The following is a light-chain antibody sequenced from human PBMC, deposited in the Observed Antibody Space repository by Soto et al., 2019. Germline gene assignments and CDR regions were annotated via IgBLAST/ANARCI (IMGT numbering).Light chain of an antibody. CDR2: DAS. Sequence: EIVLTQSPATLSLSPGERATLSCRASQSVGTYLVWYQQKPGQAPRLLIHDASKRATGIPDRFSGSGSGTDFTLTISSLEPEDSAVYYCQQRRAWPRVFGGGTRME. J-gene: IGKJ4*01. CDR1: QSVGTY. V-gene: IGKV3-11*01. CDR3: QQRRAWPRV.